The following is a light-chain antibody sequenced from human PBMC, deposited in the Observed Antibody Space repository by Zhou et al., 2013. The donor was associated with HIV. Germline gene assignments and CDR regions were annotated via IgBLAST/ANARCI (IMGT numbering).Light chain of an antibody. J-gene: IGKJ1*01. CDR3: HQYNSYVWT. V-gene: IGKV1-5*03. CDR2: KAS. Sequence: DIQVTQSPSSLSASVGDRVTITCRASQDVSPWLAWYQQKPGKAPKLLIHKASTLETGVPSRFSGSGSGTSFTLTINRLQPDDFATYYCHQYNSYVWTFGQGTKVEI. CDR1: QDVSPW.